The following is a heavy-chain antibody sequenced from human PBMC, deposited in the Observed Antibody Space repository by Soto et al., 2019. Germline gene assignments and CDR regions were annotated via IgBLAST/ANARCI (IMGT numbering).Heavy chain of an antibody. CDR3: TAASYSSMVVVRFHF. J-gene: IGHJ4*01. CDR1: GFPFSNAW. V-gene: IGHV3-15*07. D-gene: IGHD2-15*01. Sequence: SGGSLRLSCAGSGFPFSNAWINWVRHVPGKGLEWVGRIKSRALGGTTDFAAPVRGRFAITRDDSRNVAYMQMNSLHTEDTAVYYFTAASYSSMVVVRFHFWCHGSRVTVSS. CDR2: IKSRALGGTT.